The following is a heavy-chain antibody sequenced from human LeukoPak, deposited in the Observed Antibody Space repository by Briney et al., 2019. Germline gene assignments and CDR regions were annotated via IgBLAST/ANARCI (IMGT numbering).Heavy chain of an antibody. D-gene: IGHD2-21*02. CDR3: ASSYCGGDCYYIRTFDY. Sequence: SETLSLTCTVSGGSISSSSYYWGWIRQPPGKGLEWIGSIYYSGSTYYNPSLKSRVTISVDTSKNQFSLKLSSVTAADTAVYYCASSYCGGDCYYIRTFDYWGQGTLVTVSS. J-gene: IGHJ4*02. V-gene: IGHV4-39*01. CDR2: IYYSGST. CDR1: GGSISSSSYY.